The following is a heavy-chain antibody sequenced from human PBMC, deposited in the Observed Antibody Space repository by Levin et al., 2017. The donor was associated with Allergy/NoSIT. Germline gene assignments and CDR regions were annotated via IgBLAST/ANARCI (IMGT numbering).Heavy chain of an antibody. CDR3: ANSLQEWELLGGIY. CDR2: VSYDGNAK. V-gene: IGHV3-30*18. D-gene: IGHD1-26*01. Sequence: GGSLRLSCAASGFTFSSYGMHWVRQAPGKGLEWLAVVSYDGNAKYYADSVKGRFTISRDNSKNTLYLQMNSLRGEDTAVYYCANSLQEWELLGGIYWGQGTLVTVSS. J-gene: IGHJ4*02. CDR1: GFTFSSYG.